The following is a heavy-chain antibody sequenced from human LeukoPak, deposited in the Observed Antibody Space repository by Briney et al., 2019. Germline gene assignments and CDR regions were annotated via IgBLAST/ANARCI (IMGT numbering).Heavy chain of an antibody. CDR1: GYTFTGYY. CDR3: ARDQTYYYDSSGYYQYYFYMNV. V-gene: IGHV1-46*01. D-gene: IGHD3-22*01. J-gene: IGHJ6*03. CDR2: INPSGGST. Sequence: ASVKVSCKASGYTFTGYYMHWVRQAPGQGLEWMGIINPSGGSTSYAQKFQGRVTMTRDMSTSTVYMELSRLRSEDTAVYYCARDQTYYYDSSGYYQYYFYMNVWGKGTTVTVSS.